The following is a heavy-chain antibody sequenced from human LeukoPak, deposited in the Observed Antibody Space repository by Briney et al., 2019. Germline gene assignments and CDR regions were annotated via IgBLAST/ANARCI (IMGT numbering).Heavy chain of an antibody. CDR1: GFTFSSYN. CDR2: TTSSSSYI. J-gene: IGHJ4*02. V-gene: IGHV3-21*04. D-gene: IGHD3-10*01. CDR3: AKDDAWLQFGE. Sequence: PGGSLRLSCAASGFTFSSYNMNWVRQAPGKGLGWVSSTTSSSSYIYYADSVKGRFTISRDNAKNSLYLQMNSLPAEDTAVYYCAKDDAWLQFGEWSQGTLVTVSS.